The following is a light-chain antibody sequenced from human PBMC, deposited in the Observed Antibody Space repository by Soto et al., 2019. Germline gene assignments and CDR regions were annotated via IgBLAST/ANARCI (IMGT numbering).Light chain of an antibody. V-gene: IGLV1-40*01. CDR1: SSNIGAGYD. Sequence: QSVLTQPPSESGAPGQRVTISCTGSSSNIGAGYDVHWYQQLPGTAPKLLIYGNSNRPSGVPDRFSGSKSGTSASLAITGLQTEDEADYYCQSYDSILSVVVFGGGIKLTVL. CDR3: QSYDSILSVVV. J-gene: IGLJ2*01. CDR2: GNS.